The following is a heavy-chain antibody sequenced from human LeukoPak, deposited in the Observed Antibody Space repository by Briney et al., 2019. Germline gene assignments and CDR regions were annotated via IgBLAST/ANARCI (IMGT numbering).Heavy chain of an antibody. J-gene: IGHJ4*02. CDR3: VNDLARRGGY. CDR2: IKHDASEK. V-gene: IGHV3-7*01. D-gene: IGHD3-16*01. CDR1: GIIFSDYW. Sequence: GGSLRLSCTVSGIIFSDYWMSWVRQAPGKGLEWVANIKHDASEKYYVDSVKGRFTISRDNAKNSLHLQMNSLRAEDTAVYYCVNDLARRGGYWGQGTLVTVSA.